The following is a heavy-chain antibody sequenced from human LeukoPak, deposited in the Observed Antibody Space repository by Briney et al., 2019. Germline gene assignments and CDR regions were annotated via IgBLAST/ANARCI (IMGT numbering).Heavy chain of an antibody. V-gene: IGHV4-59*08. D-gene: IGHD5-12*01. CDR1: GGSISSYY. CDR3: AKFESGYAYAFDI. Sequence: SETLSLTCTVSGGSISSYYWSWIRQPPGKGLEWIGYIYYSGSTNYNPSLKSRVTISVDTSKNQFSLKLSSVTAADTAVYYCAKFESGYAYAFDIWGQGTMVTVSS. J-gene: IGHJ3*02. CDR2: IYYSGST.